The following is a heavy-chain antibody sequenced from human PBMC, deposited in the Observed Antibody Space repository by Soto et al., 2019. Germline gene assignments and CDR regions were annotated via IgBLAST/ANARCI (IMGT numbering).Heavy chain of an antibody. CDR1: GGSISSYY. J-gene: IGHJ4*02. V-gene: IGHV4-59*01. CDR3: ARVGEYSSSPFDY. D-gene: IGHD6-6*01. CDR2: IYYSGST. Sequence: PSETLSLTCTVSGGSISSYYWCWIRQPPGKGLEWIGYIYYSGSTNYNPSLKGRVTISVDTSKNQFSLKLSSVTAADTAVYYCARVGEYSSSPFDYWGQGTLVTVS.